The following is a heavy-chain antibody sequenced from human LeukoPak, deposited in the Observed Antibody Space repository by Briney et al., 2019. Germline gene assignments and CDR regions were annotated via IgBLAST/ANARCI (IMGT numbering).Heavy chain of an antibody. J-gene: IGHJ5*02. CDR1: GGTFSSYT. Sequence: SVKVSCTASGGTFSSYTISWVRQAPGQGLEWMGRIIPILGIANYAQKFQGRVTITADKSTSTAYMELSSLRSEDTAVYYCARADSSSWNWFEPWGQGTLVTVS. CDR2: IIPILGIA. CDR3: ARADSSSWNWFEP. V-gene: IGHV1-69*02. D-gene: IGHD6-13*01.